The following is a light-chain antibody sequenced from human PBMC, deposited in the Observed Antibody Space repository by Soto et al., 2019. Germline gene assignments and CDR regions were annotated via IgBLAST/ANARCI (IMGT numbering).Light chain of an antibody. CDR1: QSVSNY. V-gene: IGKV3-11*01. J-gene: IGKJ2*01. CDR3: QQRSNWPPYT. CDR2: DAS. Sequence: EIVLTQSPATLSLSPGERATPSCRASQSVSNYLAWYQQKPGLAPRLLIYDASNRATGIPARFSCSGSGTDFTLTINSLEPEDFAVYYCQQRSNWPPYTFGPGTKLEIK.